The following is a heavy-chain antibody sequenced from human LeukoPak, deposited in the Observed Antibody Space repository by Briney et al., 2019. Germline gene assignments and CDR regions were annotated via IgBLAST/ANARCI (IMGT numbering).Heavy chain of an antibody. CDR3: SFNLGSGSYAFDI. CDR2: IYHSGST. J-gene: IGHJ3*02. CDR1: GGSINSGTHY. V-gene: IGHV4-30-2*01. D-gene: IGHD3-10*01. Sequence: PSQTLSLTCTVSGGSINSGTHYWSWIRQPPGKGLEWIGYIYHSGSTYYNPSLKSRATISLDRSMNQFYLKLTSVTVADTAVYYCSFNLGSGSYAFDIWGQGTMVTVSS.